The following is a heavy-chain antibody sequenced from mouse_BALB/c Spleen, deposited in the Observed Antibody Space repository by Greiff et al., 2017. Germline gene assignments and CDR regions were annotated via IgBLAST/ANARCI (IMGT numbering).Heavy chain of an antibody. CDR2: INPSSGYT. J-gene: IGHJ2*01. CDR3: ARTYYGRGYFDY. CDR1: GYTFTSYT. V-gene: IGHV1-4*01. D-gene: IGHD1-1*01. Sequence: QVQLQQSGAELARPGASVQMSCKASGYTFTSYTMHWVKQRPGQGLEWIGYINPSSGYTNYKQKFKDKATLTADKSSSTAYMQLSSLTSEDSAVYYCARTYYGRGYFDYWGQGTTLTVAS.